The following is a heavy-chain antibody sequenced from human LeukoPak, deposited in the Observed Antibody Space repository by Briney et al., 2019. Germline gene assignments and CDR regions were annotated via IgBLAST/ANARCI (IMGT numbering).Heavy chain of an antibody. V-gene: IGHV1-3*01. D-gene: IGHD4-11*01. Sequence: ASVKVSCKASGYTFTHYAVHWVRQAPGQRLEWMGWTNVGNDYTESSQKFQDRLTITSDTTATTVYMGLSSLRSEDTAVYYCARDDFSTYPGLNYFDYWGQGSLVTVSS. J-gene: IGHJ4*02. CDR2: TNVGNDYT. CDR1: GYTFTHYA. CDR3: ARDDFSTYPGLNYFDY.